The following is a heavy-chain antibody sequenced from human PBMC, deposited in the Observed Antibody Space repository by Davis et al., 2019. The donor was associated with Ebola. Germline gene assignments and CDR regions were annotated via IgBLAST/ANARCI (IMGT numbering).Heavy chain of an antibody. CDR2: INPHSGGT. D-gene: IGHD3-16*02. CDR3: ATSAGSYRPKYYFDY. J-gene: IGHJ4*02. CDR1: GYTFTGYS. V-gene: IGHV1-2*02. Sequence: ASVQVSCKASGYTFTGYSMHLVRQAPGQGLEWMGWINPHSGGTNYAQKFQGRVTMTRDTSISTAYMELSRLRSDDTAVYYCATSAGSYRPKYYFDYWGQGTLVTVSS.